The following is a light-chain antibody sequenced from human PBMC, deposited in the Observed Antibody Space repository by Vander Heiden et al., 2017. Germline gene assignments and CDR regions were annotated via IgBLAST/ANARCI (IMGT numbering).Light chain of an antibody. CDR2: DVT. V-gene: IGLV2-14*03. J-gene: IGLJ1*01. CDR3: SSYTTSSTQV. CDR1: SSDVGNDNY. Sequence: QAALTQPASVSGSPGQSTTISCAGTSSDVGNDNYVSWYQQHPGKAPKLVIYDVTNRPSGVSNRFSGAKSGNTASLTISGLQPEDEADYYGSSYTTSSTQVFGTGTKVTVL.